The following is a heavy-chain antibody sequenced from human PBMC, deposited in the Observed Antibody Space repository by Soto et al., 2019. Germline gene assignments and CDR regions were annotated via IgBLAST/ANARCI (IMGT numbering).Heavy chain of an antibody. Sequence: PGGTLRLSCAASGFTFSNYWMSWVRQAPGKGLEWVANIKQDGSENYYVDSVKGRFTTSRDNTKDSFYLQMNSLRADATAVYYFARDHINRYKFDYWGRGTLVTVSS. CDR3: ARDHINRYKFDY. CDR1: GFTFSNYW. D-gene: IGHD1-1*01. J-gene: IGHJ4*02. V-gene: IGHV3-7*01. CDR2: IKQDGSEN.